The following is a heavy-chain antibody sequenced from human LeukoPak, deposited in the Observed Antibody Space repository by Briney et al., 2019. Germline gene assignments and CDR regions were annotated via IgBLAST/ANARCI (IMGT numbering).Heavy chain of an antibody. D-gene: IGHD3-3*01. V-gene: IGHV3-23*01. CDR1: GFTLSRYS. CDR3: AKIPQVGIFAVPNFDY. J-gene: IGHJ4*02. Sequence: GGSVSLSCVPSGFTLSRYSIKGVGHAPGGGREGVLFLSGSGNNTNYAHSVTGRLTSSTDNSTNTLYLHMNSLRAEETAVYYCAKIPQVGIFAVPNFDYWGQGTLVTVS. CDR2: LSGSGNNT.